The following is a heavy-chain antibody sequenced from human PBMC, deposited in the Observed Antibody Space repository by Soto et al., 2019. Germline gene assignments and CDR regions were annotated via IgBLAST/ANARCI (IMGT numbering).Heavy chain of an antibody. D-gene: IGHD1-1*01. CDR2: VNHDGRT. CDR3: ARVERGTATTVVDAFDI. Sequence: SETLSLTCAVSGGSFTNNYWTWIRQPPGKGLDWIGEVNHDGRTNYHPSLRGRVTISIDTSKNQFSLKLSSVTSADTALFYCARVERGTATTVVDAFDIWGPGTMVTVSS. V-gene: IGHV4-34*01. CDR1: GGSFTNNY. J-gene: IGHJ3*02.